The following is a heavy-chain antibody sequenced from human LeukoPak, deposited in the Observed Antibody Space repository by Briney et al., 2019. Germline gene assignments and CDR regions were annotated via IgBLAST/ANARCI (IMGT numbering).Heavy chain of an antibody. J-gene: IGHJ6*02. CDR3: ARDSISGSYNYYYGMDV. V-gene: IGHV4-59*12. CDR2: IYYSGST. Sequence: SETLSLTCTVSGGSISSYYWSWIRQPPGKGLEWIGYIYYSGSTNYNPSLKSRVTISVDTSRTQFSLKLSSVTAADTAVYYCARDSISGSYNYYYGMDVWGQGTTVTVSS. D-gene: IGHD1-26*01. CDR1: GGSISSYY.